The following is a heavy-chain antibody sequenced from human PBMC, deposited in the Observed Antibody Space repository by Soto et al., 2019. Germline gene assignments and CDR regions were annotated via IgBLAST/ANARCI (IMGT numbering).Heavy chain of an antibody. Sequence: EVQLVESGGGLVQPGRSLRLSCAASGFTFDDYAMHWVRQAPGKGLEWVSGISWNSGSIGYADSVKGRFTISRDNAKNSLYLQMNSLRDEDTALYYCAKDSTYYYDSSGYIDYWGQGTLVTVSS. CDR1: GFTFDDYA. J-gene: IGHJ4*02. CDR3: AKDSTYYYDSSGYIDY. V-gene: IGHV3-9*01. CDR2: ISWNSGSI. D-gene: IGHD3-22*01.